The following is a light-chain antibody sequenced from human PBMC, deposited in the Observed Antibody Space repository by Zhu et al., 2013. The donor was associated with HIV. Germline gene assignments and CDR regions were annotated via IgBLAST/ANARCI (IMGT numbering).Light chain of an antibody. CDR3: QQHNSYPLT. V-gene: IGKV3-15*01. Sequence: EIVMTQSPGTLSVSPGGRATLSCRASQSISINLAWYQQKPGQAPRLLIYGASTRATGIPARFSGSGSGTEFTLTISSLQPDDFATYYCQQHNSYPLTFGGGTKVEIK. CDR1: QSISIN. CDR2: GAS. J-gene: IGKJ4*01.